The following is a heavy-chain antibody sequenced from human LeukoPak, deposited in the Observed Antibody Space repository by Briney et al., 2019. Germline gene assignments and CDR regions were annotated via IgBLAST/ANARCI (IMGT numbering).Heavy chain of an antibody. Sequence: GGSLRLSCAASGFTFSSYAMSWVRQAPGKGLEWVSAISGSGGSTYYADSVTGRFTISRDNSKNTLYLQMNSLRAEDTAVYYCAKGYCSGGSCYLNDYWGQGTLVTVSS. CDR3: AKGYCSGGSCYLNDY. CDR1: GFTFSSYA. D-gene: IGHD2-15*01. CDR2: ISGSGGST. V-gene: IGHV3-23*01. J-gene: IGHJ4*02.